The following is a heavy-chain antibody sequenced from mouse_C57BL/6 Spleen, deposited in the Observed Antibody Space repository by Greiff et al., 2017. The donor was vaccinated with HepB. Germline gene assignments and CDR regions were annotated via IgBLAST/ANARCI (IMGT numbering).Heavy chain of an antibody. J-gene: IGHJ2*01. Sequence: ESGPGLVKPSQSLSLTCSVTGYSITSGYYWNWIRQFPGNKLEWMGYISYDGSNNYNPSLKNRISITRDTSKYQFFLKLNSVTTEDTATYYCARLRPYYFDYWGQGTTLTVSS. CDR2: ISYDGSN. CDR1: GYSITSGYY. CDR3: ARLRPYYFDY. D-gene: IGHD1-1*01. V-gene: IGHV3-6*01.